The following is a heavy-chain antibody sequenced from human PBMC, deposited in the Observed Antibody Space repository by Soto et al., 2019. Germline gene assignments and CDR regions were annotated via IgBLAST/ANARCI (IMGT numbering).Heavy chain of an antibody. D-gene: IGHD2-15*01. V-gene: IGHV1-8*01. CDR3: ARLGYCSGGSCRRGNWFDP. J-gene: IGHJ5*02. CDR2: MNPNSGNT. CDR1: GDTFTSYE. Sequence: ASVKVSCKASGDTFTSYEINWVRQATGQGLGWMGWMNPNSGNTGYAQKFQGRVTMTRNTSISTGYMELSSLRSEDTAVYYCARLGYCSGGSCRRGNWFDPWGQGTLVTVSS.